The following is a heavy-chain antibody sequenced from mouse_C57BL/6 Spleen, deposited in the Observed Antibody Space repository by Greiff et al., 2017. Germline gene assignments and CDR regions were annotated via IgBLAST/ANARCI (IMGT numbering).Heavy chain of an antibody. J-gene: IGHJ4*01. V-gene: IGHV1-81*01. CDR3: AREYYDYDGAMDY. CDR1: GYTFTSYG. D-gene: IGHD2-4*01. CDR2: IYPRSGNT. Sequence: QVQLKQSGAELARPGASVKLSCKASGYTFTSYGISWVKQRTGQGLEWIGEIYPRSGNTYYNERFKGKATLTADKSSSTAYMELRSLTSEDSAVYFCAREYYDYDGAMDYWGQGTSGTVSS.